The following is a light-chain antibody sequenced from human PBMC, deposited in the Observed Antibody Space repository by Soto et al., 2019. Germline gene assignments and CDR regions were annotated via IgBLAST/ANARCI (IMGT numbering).Light chain of an antibody. Sequence: DIQMTQSPSSLSASVGDRVTITCRASQSISSSLNWYQQKPGKAPKLLIYAASSLQSGVPSRFSGSGSGTDVTLTISSLQPEDFATYYCQQSYSTTWTFGQGTKVEIK. CDR3: QQSYSTTWT. J-gene: IGKJ1*01. V-gene: IGKV1-39*01. CDR2: AAS. CDR1: QSISSS.